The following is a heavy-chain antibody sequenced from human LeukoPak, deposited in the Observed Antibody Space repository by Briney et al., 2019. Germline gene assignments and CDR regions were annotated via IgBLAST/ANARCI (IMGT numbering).Heavy chain of an antibody. CDR1: GFTYSISA. Sequence: GGSLRLSCAVSGFTYSISAMSWVRQAPGGGVEVVSTISGSGDTYYVDSVKGRFTISRDNSKNTLYLQMNSLRAEDPAVYYCAKGSYNWAYGGWFDPWGQGTLVTVSS. J-gene: IGHJ5*02. CDR3: AKGSYNWAYGGWFDP. D-gene: IGHD1-20*01. CDR2: ISGSGDT. V-gene: IGHV3-23*01.